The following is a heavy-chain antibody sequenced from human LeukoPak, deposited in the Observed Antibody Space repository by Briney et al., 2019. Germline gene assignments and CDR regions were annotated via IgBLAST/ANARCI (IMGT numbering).Heavy chain of an antibody. CDR3: AKAGYDILTGYYV. Sequence: GGSLRLSCAASGFTFSSYAMSWVRQAPGKGLEWVSAISGSGGSTYYADSVKGRFTISRDNSKDTLYLQMNSLRAEDTAVYYCAKAGYDILTGYYVWGQGTLVTVSS. J-gene: IGHJ4*02. CDR2: ISGSGGST. CDR1: GFTFSSYA. V-gene: IGHV3-23*01. D-gene: IGHD3-9*01.